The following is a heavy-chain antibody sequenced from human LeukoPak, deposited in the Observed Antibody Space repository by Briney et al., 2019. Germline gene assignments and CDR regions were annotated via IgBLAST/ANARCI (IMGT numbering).Heavy chain of an antibody. CDR2: ISGSGGST. D-gene: IGHD4-17*01. CDR1: GGTFSSYA. Sequence: EASVKVSCKASGGTFSSYAMSWVRQAPGKGLEWVSAISGSGGSTYYADSVKGRFTISRDNSKNTLYLQMNSLRAEDTAVYYCAKVYYGDYPDAFDIWGQGTMVTVSS. J-gene: IGHJ3*02. V-gene: IGHV3-23*01. CDR3: AKVYYGDYPDAFDI.